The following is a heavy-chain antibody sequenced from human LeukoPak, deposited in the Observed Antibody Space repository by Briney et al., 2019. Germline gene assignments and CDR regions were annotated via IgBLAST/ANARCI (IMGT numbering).Heavy chain of an antibody. CDR3: ARWSRWIPDTYDVFDI. V-gene: IGHV1-69*05. CDR1: GGTFSSYA. Sequence: SVKVSCKASGGTFSSYAIRWVRQAPGQGLEWMGGIIPIFGTANYAQKFQGRVTITTDASTSTAYTELSSLRSEDTAVYCCARWSRWIPDTYDVFDIWGQGTMVTVSS. CDR2: IIPIFGTA. D-gene: IGHD6-19*01. J-gene: IGHJ3*02.